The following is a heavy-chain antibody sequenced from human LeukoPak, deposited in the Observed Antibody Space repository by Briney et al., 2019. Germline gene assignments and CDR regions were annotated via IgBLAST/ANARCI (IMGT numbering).Heavy chain of an antibody. J-gene: IGHJ6*02. CDR3: TRREGDGMDV. V-gene: IGHV3-21*01. D-gene: IGHD3-16*01. Sequence: GGSLRLSCAASGFTFSSYTMNWVRQAPVKGLEWVSSISSTGSYMHYADSVKGRFTISRDNAKSSLYLQMNSLRAEDTGVYYCTRREGDGMDVWGQGTTVTVSS. CDR2: ISSTGSYM. CDR1: GFTFSSYT.